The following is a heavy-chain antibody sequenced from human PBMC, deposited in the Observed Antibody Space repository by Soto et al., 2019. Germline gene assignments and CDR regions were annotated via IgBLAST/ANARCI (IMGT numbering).Heavy chain of an antibody. CDR2: IYYSGST. J-gene: IGHJ4*02. CDR1: GGSVSSGSYY. V-gene: IGHV4-61*01. D-gene: IGHD6-19*01. CDR3: ARVLVQETGYSSGWYPRYFDY. Sequence: TSETLSLTCTVSGGSVSSGSYYWSWIRQPPGKGLEWIGYIYYSGSTNYNPSLKSRVTISVDTSKNQFSLKLSSVTAADTAVYYCARVLVQETGYSSGWYPRYFDYWGQGTLVTVSS.